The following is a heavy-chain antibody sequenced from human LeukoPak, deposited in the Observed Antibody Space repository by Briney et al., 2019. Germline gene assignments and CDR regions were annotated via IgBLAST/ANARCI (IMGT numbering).Heavy chain of an antibody. CDR2: IYYSGST. CDR3: ARVRLDDSSGYDAFDI. Sequence: SETLSLTCTVSGGSISSYYWSWIRQPPGKGLEWIGNIYYSGSTNYNPSLKSRVTISVDTSKNQFSLKLSSVPAADTAVYYCARVRLDDSSGYDAFDIWGQGTMVTVSS. V-gene: IGHV4-59*01. J-gene: IGHJ3*02. CDR1: GGSISSYY. D-gene: IGHD3-22*01.